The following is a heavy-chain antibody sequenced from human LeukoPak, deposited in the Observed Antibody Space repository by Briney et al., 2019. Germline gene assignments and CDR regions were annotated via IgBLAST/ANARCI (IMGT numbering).Heavy chain of an antibody. CDR3: ARRIQGMAPYYFDY. V-gene: IGHV3-23*01. Sequence: GVSLRLSCVASGVTFSSHAMTWVRQAPGKGLQWVSSIHENGGSTYYADSVKGRFSISRDNSKNTLYLQMNSLRAEDTAVYYCARRIQGMAPYYFDYWGQGTLVTVSS. J-gene: IGHJ4*02. CDR1: GVTFSSHA. CDR2: IHENGGST. D-gene: IGHD5-24*01.